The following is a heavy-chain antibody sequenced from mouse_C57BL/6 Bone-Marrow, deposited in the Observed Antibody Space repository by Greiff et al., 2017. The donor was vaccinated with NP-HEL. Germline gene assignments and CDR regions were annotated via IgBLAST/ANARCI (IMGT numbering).Heavy chain of an antibody. D-gene: IGHD1-1*01. CDR1: GYTFTSYW. J-gene: IGHJ1*03. CDR2: IDPSASYT. Sequence: QVQLQQPGAELVRPGTSVMLSCKASGYTFTSYWMHWVKQRPGQGLEWIGVIDPSASYTNYNQKFKGKATLTVDTSSSTAYMQLSSLTSEDSAVYYCAREFDYYAWYFDVWGTGTTVTVSS. CDR3: AREFDYYAWYFDV. V-gene: IGHV1-59*01.